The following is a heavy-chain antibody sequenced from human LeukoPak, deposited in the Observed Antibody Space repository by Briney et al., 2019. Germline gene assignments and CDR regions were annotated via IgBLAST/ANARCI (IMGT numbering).Heavy chain of an antibody. Sequence: GASVKVSCKASGYTFTAYYIHWVRQAPGQGLEWMGWISPNSGGTNYAPKFQGRVTMTRDTSISTAYMELSSLRSDDTAVYYCAKGSGWYSSSDGQLFDYWGQGTLVTVSS. D-gene: IGHD6-19*01. CDR3: AKGSGWYSSSDGQLFDY. CDR1: GYTFTAYY. J-gene: IGHJ4*02. CDR2: ISPNSGGT. V-gene: IGHV1-2*02.